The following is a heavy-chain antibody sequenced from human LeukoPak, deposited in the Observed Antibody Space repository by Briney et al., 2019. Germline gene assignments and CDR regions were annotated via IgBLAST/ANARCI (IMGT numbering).Heavy chain of an antibody. Sequence: ASVKVSCKXSGGTFSSYAISWVRQAPGQGLEWMGRIIPIFGTANYAQKFQGRVTVTTDESTSTAYMEPSSLRSEDTAVYYCARSDGSFYYGSGSYFDYWGQGTLVTVSS. D-gene: IGHD3-10*01. CDR3: ARSDGSFYYGSGSYFDY. J-gene: IGHJ4*02. V-gene: IGHV1-69*05. CDR1: GGTFSSYA. CDR2: IIPIFGTA.